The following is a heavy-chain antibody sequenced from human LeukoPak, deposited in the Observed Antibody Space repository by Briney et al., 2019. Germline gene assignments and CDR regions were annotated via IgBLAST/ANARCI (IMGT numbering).Heavy chain of an antibody. Sequence: GGSLRLSCAASGFSFSSYWMHWVRQAPGKGLGWVAHINSDGSSTSYADSVKGRFTISRDNAKNTLYPQMNSLRSEDTAVYYCARDLGGAMRLRLFVYWGQGTLVTVSS. V-gene: IGHV3-74*01. J-gene: IGHJ4*02. CDR1: GFSFSSYW. CDR3: ARDLGGAMRLRLFVY. D-gene: IGHD3-16*01. CDR2: INSDGSST.